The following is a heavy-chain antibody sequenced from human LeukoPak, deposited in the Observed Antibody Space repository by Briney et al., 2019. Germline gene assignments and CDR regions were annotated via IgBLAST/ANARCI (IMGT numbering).Heavy chain of an antibody. V-gene: IGHV3-53*01. CDR3: ARRGVVITTWYFDL. J-gene: IGHJ2*01. Sequence: PGGSLRLSCTASGFTVSSNYMTWVRQAPGKGPEWVSVIYSSGSTYYADSVKGRFTISRDNSQNTLYLQMNSLRAEDTAVYYCARRGVVITTWYFDLWGRGTLVTVSS. CDR2: IYSSGST. CDR1: GFTVSSNY. D-gene: IGHD3-22*01.